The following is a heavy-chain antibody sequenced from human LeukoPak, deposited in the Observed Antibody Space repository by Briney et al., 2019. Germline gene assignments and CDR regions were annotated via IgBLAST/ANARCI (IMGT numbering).Heavy chain of an antibody. CDR3: ATRLSSRDYDLVY. V-gene: IGHV1-8*01. Sequence: ASVKVSCKASGYTFTNYEITWVRQATGQGLEWTGGMKNNNGNTDSSQKFQGRVTMTRNTSTSTAYMELSSLRSEDTAAYYCATRLSSRDYDLVYWGQGTLVTVSS. CDR2: MKNNNGNT. D-gene: IGHD3-16*01. J-gene: IGHJ4*02. CDR1: GYTFTNYE.